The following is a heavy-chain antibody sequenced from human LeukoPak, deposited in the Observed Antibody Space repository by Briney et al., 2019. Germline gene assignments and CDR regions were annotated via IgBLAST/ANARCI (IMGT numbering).Heavy chain of an antibody. CDR1: GGSISSGGYY. J-gene: IGHJ4*02. V-gene: IGHV4-31*03. CDR2: IYYSGST. CDR3: ARVPYSGGRYFDY. Sequence: SSETLSLTCTVSGGSISSGGYYWSWIRQHPGKGLEWIGYIYYSGSTYYNPSLKSRVTISVDTSKNQFSLKLSSVTAADTAVYYCARVPYSGGRYFDYWGQGTLVTVSS. D-gene: IGHD1-26*01.